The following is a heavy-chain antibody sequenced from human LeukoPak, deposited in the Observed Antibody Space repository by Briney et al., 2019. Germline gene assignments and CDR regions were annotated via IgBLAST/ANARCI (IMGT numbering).Heavy chain of an antibody. CDR3: AKDAGDYVGY. V-gene: IGHV3-30*18. CDR1: GFTFSSYG. Sequence: GGSLRLSCAASGFTFSSYGMHWVRQAPGKRLEWVAVISYDGSNKYYADSVKGRFTISRDNSKNTLYLQMNSLRAEDTAVYYCAKDAGDYVGYWGQGTLVTVSS. D-gene: IGHD4-17*01. J-gene: IGHJ4*02. CDR2: ISYDGSNK.